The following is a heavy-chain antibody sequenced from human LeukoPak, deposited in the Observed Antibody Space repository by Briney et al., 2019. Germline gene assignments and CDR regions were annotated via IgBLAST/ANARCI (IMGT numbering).Heavy chain of an antibody. Sequence: ASVKVSCKASGYTFTGYYMHWVRQAPGQGLEWMGWINPNSGGTNYAQKFQGRVTMTRDTSISTAYMELSRLRSDDTAVYYCAREIVLMVYATRGGAFDIWGQGTMVTVSS. CDR1: GYTFTGYY. V-gene: IGHV1-2*02. CDR3: AREIVLMVYATRGGAFDI. J-gene: IGHJ3*02. CDR2: INPNSGGT. D-gene: IGHD2-8*01.